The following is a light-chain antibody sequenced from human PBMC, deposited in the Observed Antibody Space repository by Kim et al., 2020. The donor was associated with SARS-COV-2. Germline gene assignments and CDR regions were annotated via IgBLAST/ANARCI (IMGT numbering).Light chain of an antibody. J-gene: IGLJ2*01. Sequence: QSVLTQSASVSGSPGQSITISCTGTSSDVGGYDYVSWYQQHPDKAPKLIIFDVSNRPSGVSNRFSGSKSGNTASLTISGLQAEDEADYYCSSYTSSRTELFGGGTKLTVL. CDR2: DVS. CDR1: SSDVGGYDY. V-gene: IGLV2-14*03. CDR3: SSYTSSRTEL.